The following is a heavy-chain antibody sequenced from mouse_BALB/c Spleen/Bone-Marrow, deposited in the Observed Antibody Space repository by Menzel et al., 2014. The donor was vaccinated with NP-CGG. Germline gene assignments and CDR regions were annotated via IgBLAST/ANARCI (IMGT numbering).Heavy chain of an antibody. CDR1: GYTFTNYN. Sequence: EVKVVDSGPELVKPGASVKVSCKASGYTFTNYNMYWVKQSHGKSLEWIGYIDPYSGGSRYNQNFKGKATLTVDKSSSTAYMHLNSLTSEDSAVYYCARRVYYDYYAMDYWGQGTSVTVSS. D-gene: IGHD1-1*01. CDR2: IDPYSGGS. V-gene: IGHV1S135*01. J-gene: IGHJ4*01. CDR3: ARRVYYDYYAMDY.